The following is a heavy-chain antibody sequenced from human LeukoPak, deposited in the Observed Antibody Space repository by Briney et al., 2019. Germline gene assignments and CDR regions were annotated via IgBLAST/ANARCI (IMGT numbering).Heavy chain of an antibody. CDR1: GYSISSGYY. J-gene: IGHJ5*02. CDR2: IYHSGST. Sequence: SETLSLTCTVSGYSISSGYYWGWIRQPPGKGLEWIGSIYHSGSTYYNPSLKSRVTISVDTSKNQFSLKLSSVTAADTAVYYCARGRSGYDFWSGYHNWFDPWGQGTLVTVSS. D-gene: IGHD3-3*01. V-gene: IGHV4-38-2*02. CDR3: ARGRSGYDFWSGYHNWFDP.